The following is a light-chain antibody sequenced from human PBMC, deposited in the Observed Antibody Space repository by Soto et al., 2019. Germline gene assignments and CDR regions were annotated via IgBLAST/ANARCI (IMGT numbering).Light chain of an antibody. J-gene: IGLJ1*01. CDR3: QSYDSSLSVSYV. CDR2: GNK. V-gene: IGLV1-40*01. Sequence: QSVLTQPPSVSGAPGQRVTISCTGSSSNIVAGYDVHWYQQRPGTAPKLLIYGNKNRPSGVPDRFSGSKSGTSASLAITGLQAEDEADYYCQSYDSSLSVSYVFGTGTKLTVL. CDR1: SSNIVAGYD.